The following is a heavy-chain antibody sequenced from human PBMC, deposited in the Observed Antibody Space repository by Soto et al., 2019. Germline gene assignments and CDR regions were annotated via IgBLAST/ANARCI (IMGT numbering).Heavy chain of an antibody. CDR2: INPDNGNT. CDR1: GYTFTRYT. V-gene: IGHV1-3*01. D-gene: IGHD2-15*01. Sequence: TSVKVSCKASGYTFTRYTMNWVRQAPGQRLEWMGWINPDNGNTKSSQKFQDRVIITRDTSASTAYMDLSSLRSEDTAVYYCARGIATGQLDPWGQGTPVTVSS. J-gene: IGHJ5*02. CDR3: ARGIATGQLDP.